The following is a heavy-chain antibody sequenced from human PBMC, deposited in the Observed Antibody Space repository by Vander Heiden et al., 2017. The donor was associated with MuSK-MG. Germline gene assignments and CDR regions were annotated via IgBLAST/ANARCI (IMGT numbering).Heavy chain of an antibody. CDR2: IYPADSDT. V-gene: IGHV5-51*01. J-gene: IGHJ1*01. CDR1: GYTFSTSW. D-gene: IGHD4-17*01. Sequence: EVQLVQSGAEVTKPGESLKISCKGSGYTFSTSWIGWVRQMPGKGLEWMGIIYPADSDTRYSPSFQGQVAISVDKSISTAYLQWSSLKASDTAIYYCARRTTGFQHWGQGTLVTVSS. CDR3: ARRTTGFQH.